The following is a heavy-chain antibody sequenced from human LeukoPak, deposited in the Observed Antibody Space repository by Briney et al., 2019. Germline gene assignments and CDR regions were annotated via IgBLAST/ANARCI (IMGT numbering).Heavy chain of an antibody. J-gene: IGHJ4*02. CDR1: GFTLDDYG. D-gene: IGHD2-15*01. Sequence: GGSLRLSCAASGFTLDDYGMSWVRQAPGKGLEYVSGINWNGGSTGYADSVKGRFTISRDNAKNSLYLQMNSLRAEDTALYYCARDDCSGGSCYFDYWGQGTLVTVSS. CDR3: ARDDCSGGSCYFDY. CDR2: INWNGGST. V-gene: IGHV3-20*04.